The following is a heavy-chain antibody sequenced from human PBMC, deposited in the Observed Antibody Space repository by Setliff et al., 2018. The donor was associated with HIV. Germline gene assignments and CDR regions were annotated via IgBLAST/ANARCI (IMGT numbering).Heavy chain of an antibody. V-gene: IGHV4-34*01. Sequence: SETLSLTCAVYGGSFSASYWSWIRQAPWKGLEWIGEINHSGITHFNPSLDTRVTMFADTSKNQFSLRLSPVTAADTAIYYCAKGPRGLGLRYYFDYWAQGSQVTVSS. CDR3: AKGPRGLGLRYYFDY. J-gene: IGHJ4*02. CDR1: GGSFSASY. D-gene: IGHD3-10*01. CDR2: INHSGIT.